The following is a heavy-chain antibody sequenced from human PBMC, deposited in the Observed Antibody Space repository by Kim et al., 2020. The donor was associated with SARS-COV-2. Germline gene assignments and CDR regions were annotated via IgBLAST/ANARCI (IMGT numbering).Heavy chain of an antibody. D-gene: IGHD2-2*01. CDR3: ARREYSTVITPFDY. V-gene: IGHV3-21*01. Sequence: YADSVKGRFTISRDNARTSLYLQMNSLRAEDTALYYCARREYSTVITPFDYWGQGALVTVSS. J-gene: IGHJ4*02.